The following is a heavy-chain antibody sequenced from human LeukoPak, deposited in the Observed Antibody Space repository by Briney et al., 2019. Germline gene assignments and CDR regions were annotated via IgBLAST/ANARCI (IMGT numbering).Heavy chain of an antibody. CDR1: GGTFSSYA. CDR3: ARDLASHWPTSKAFDI. CDR2: IIPIFGTA. D-gene: IGHD1-1*01. J-gene: IGHJ3*02. V-gene: IGHV1-69*06. Sequence: SVKVSCKASGGTFSSYAISWVRQAPGQGLEWMGWIIPIFGTANYAQKFQGRVTITADKSTSTAYMELSSLRSEDTAVYYCARDLASHWPTSKAFDIWGQGTMVTVSS.